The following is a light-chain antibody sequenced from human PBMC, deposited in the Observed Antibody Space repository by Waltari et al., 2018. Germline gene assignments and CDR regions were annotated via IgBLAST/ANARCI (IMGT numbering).Light chain of an antibody. CDR3: QVWDRSTAS. J-gene: IGLJ3*02. CDR1: NWGDEY. CDR2: EDR. Sequence: SYELPQPPSVSVSPGQPATIPCSGHNWGDEYVGWYQQKPGQSLVLVIYEDRQRPSGIPERFSGSNSGNTATLTISGAQAVDEADYFCQVWDRSTASFGGGTKLTVL. V-gene: IGLV3-1*01.